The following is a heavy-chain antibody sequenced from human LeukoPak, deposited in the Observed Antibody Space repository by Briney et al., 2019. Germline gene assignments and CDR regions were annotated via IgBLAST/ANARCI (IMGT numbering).Heavy chain of an antibody. Sequence: GGSLRLSCAASGFTFSNAWMSWVRQAPGKGLEWVGRIKSKADGGTTDYAAPVKGRFTISRDDSKNTLYLQMNSLKTEDTAVYYCTTERKALLWFGELPHYFDYWGQGTLVTVSS. CDR3: TTERKALLWFGELPHYFDY. D-gene: IGHD3-10*01. V-gene: IGHV3-15*01. CDR2: IKSKADGGTT. CDR1: GFTFSNAW. J-gene: IGHJ4*02.